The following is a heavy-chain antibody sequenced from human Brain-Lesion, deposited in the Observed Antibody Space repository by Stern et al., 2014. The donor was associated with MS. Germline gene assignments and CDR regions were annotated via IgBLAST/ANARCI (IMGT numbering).Heavy chain of an antibody. J-gene: IGHJ4*02. Sequence: QVQLQESGPGLVKPSETLSLTCTVSGGSISSSTYYLAWIRQPPGKGLEWIGNIHYSGFPYYNPSLKSRVNISVDMSKNQFSLKLSSVTAADTAIYYCARHDSVPRPSQLYSARDRGPGYFDYWGQGTLVTVSS. CDR1: GGSISSSTYY. CDR2: IHYSGFP. CDR3: ARHDSVPRPSQLYSARDRGPGYFDY. D-gene: IGHD1-26*01. V-gene: IGHV4-39*01.